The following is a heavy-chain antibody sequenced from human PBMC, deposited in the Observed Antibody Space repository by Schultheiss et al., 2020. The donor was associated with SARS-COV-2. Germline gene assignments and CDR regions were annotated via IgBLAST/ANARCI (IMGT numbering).Heavy chain of an antibody. Sequence: SETLSLTCAVYGGSFSGYYWSWIRQPPGKGLEWIGEINHSGSTNYNPSLKSRVTISVDTSKNQFSLKLSSVTAADTAVYYCASVGGWAVPTGGDAFDIWGQGTMVTVSS. V-gene: IGHV4-34*01. CDR3: ASVGGWAVPTGGDAFDI. CDR2: INHSGST. CDR1: GGSFSGYY. D-gene: IGHD6-19*01. J-gene: IGHJ3*02.